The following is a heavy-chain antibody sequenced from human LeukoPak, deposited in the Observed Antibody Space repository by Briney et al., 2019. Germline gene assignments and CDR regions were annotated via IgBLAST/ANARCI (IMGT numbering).Heavy chain of an antibody. V-gene: IGHV1-69*13. CDR1: GYTFSSYA. CDR3: AREDEYCSSTSCYGY. J-gene: IGHJ4*02. Sequence: GASVKVSCKASGYTFSSYAISWVRQAPGQGLEWMGGIIPIFGTANYAQKFQGRVTITADESTSTAYMELSSLRSEDTAVYYCAREDEYCSSTSCYGYWGQGTLVTVSS. CDR2: IIPIFGTA. D-gene: IGHD2-2*01.